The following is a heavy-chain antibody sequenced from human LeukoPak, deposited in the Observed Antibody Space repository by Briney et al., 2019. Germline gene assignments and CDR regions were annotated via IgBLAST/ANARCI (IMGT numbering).Heavy chain of an antibody. CDR3: ARGDWGYCSSTSCRSPFDY. Sequence: GGSLRLSCAASGFTFSTYEMNWVRQAPGKGLEWVSYISGSGGTIYYADSVKGRFTISRDNAKNSLYLQMNRLRGEDTSVYYCARGDWGYCSSTSCRSPFDYWGQGTLVTVSS. D-gene: IGHD2-2*01. CDR2: ISGSGGTI. J-gene: IGHJ4*02. CDR1: GFTFSTYE. V-gene: IGHV3-48*03.